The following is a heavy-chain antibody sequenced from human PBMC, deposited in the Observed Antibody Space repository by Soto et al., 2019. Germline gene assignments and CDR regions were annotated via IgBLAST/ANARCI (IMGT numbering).Heavy chain of an antibody. CDR1: GGSFSGYY. CDR2: INHSGNT. CDR3: ARSFGGVFGSFFDH. V-gene: IGHV4-34*01. J-gene: IGHJ4*02. D-gene: IGHD3-16*02. Sequence: QVQLQQWGAGLLKPSETLSLTCAVYGGSFSGYYWSWIRQPPGKGLEWIGEINHSGNTNYNPSLKGRGTISIETVKNQFSLKLSSVTAADTAVYYCARSFGGVFGSFFDHWGPGTPVTVSS.